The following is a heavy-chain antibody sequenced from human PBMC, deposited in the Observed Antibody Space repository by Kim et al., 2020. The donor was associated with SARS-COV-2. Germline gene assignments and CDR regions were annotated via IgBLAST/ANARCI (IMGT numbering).Heavy chain of an antibody. CDR2: ISSSSSII. CDR1: GFSFTMYT. V-gene: IGHV3-48*02. CDR3: ARGITMVQGVSFYIDY. D-gene: IGHD3-10*01. Sequence: GGSLRLSCAASGFSFTMYTMNWVRQVPGKGLEWVSYISSSSSIIYYADSVKGRFTISRDNAKNSLYLQMNSLRDEDTAVYYCARGITMVQGVSFYIDYWGQGALVTVSS. J-gene: IGHJ4*02.